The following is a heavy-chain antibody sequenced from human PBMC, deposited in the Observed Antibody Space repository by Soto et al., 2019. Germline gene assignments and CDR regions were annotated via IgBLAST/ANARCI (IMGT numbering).Heavy chain of an antibody. J-gene: IGHJ3*02. V-gene: IGHV4-31*03. CDR1: GGSISSGGYY. CDR2: IYYSGST. D-gene: IGHD6-13*01. Sequence: SETLSLTCTVSGGSISSGGYYWSWIRQHPGKGLEWIGYIYYSGSTYYNPSLKSRVTISVDTSKNQFSLKLSSVTAADTAVYYCAREPIAAAGINDAFDIWGQGTMVTVSS. CDR3: AREPIAAAGINDAFDI.